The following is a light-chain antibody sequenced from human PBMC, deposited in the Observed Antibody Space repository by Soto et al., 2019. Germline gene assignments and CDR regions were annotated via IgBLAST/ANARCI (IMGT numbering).Light chain of an antibody. CDR3: SSYTSGSTPCV. CDR2: EVS. Sequence: QSALTQPASVSGSPGQSITISCTGTSSDVGGYNFVSWYQQHPGKAPKLIIYEVSHRPSGASNHFSGYKSGNTASLTISGLQAEDEADYYCSSYTSGSTPCVFGTGTKVTVL. J-gene: IGLJ1*01. V-gene: IGLV2-14*01. CDR1: SSDVGGYNF.